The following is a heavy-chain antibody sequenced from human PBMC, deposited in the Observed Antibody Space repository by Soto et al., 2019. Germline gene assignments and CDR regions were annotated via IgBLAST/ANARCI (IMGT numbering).Heavy chain of an antibody. CDR3: ARDTYCSGGSCYSPVGDYYYYGMDV. CDR1: GGTFSSYA. Sequence: QVQLVQSGAEVKKPGSSVKVSCKASGGTFSSYAISWVRQAPGQGLEWMGGIIPIFGTANYAQTFQGRVMITRDESTSTAFMELSSLRSEDTAVYYCARDTYCSGGSCYSPVGDYYYYGMDVWGQGTTVTVSS. CDR2: IIPIFGTA. D-gene: IGHD2-15*01. V-gene: IGHV1-69*01. J-gene: IGHJ6*02.